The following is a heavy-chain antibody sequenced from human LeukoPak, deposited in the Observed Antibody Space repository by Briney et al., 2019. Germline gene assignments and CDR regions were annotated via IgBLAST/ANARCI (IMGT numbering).Heavy chain of an antibody. Sequence: PSETLSLTCAVYGESFSGYYWSWIRQPPGKGLEWIGEINHIESTNFNPSLKSRVTISVDPSKNQFSLQLSSVTAADTAVYYCARGRGASTVTTEFDYWGLGTLVTVSS. V-gene: IGHV4-34*01. CDR3: ARGRGASTVTTEFDY. J-gene: IGHJ4*02. CDR2: INHIEST. CDR1: GESFSGYY. D-gene: IGHD4-17*01.